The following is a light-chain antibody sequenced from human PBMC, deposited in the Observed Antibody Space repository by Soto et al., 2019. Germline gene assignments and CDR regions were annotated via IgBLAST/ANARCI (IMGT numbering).Light chain of an antibody. V-gene: IGLV2-14*03. CDR3: SSFTSNRIYV. CDR1: HNDIGTYDY. CDR2: GVT. J-gene: IGLJ1*01. Sequence: SSLTNPPSVSGSPGQSITISCTGNHNDIGTYDYVSWYQQHPGRAPRLLIYGVTTRPSGISDRFSASKSGLTASLTISGLQPEDEADYYCSSFTSNRIYVFGPGTKVTVL.